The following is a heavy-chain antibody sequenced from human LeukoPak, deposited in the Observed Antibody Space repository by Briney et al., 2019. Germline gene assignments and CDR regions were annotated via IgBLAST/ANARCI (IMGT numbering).Heavy chain of an antibody. CDR3: ARVQLLWFGELPTFDP. Sequence: GGSLGLSCVASGFTFSNYAMSWVRQAPGKGLEWVSAISTSATSTYYADSVKGRFTISRDNSKNTLSLQMNSLRAEDTAVYYCARVQLLWFGELPTFDPWGQGTLVTVSS. D-gene: IGHD3-10*01. CDR1: GFTFSNYA. V-gene: IGHV3-23*01. CDR2: ISTSATST. J-gene: IGHJ5*02.